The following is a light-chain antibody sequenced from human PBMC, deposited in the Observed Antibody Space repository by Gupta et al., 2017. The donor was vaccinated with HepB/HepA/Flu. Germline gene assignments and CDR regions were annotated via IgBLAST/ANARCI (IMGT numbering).Light chain of an antibody. CDR3: HSPDSSGNNGV. Sequence: SSELPQDPAVSVALAQTVRITCQGDSLRSYYASWYQQKPGQAPVLVIYVKDRRPSGTPDRFSASSSGNTASLTITGAQAEDEADYYCHSPDSSGNNGVFGTGTKVTVL. V-gene: IGLV3-19*01. CDR1: SLRSYY. CDR2: VKD. J-gene: IGLJ1*01.